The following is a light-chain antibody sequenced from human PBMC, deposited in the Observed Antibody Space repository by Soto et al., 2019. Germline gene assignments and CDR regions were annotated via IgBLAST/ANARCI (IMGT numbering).Light chain of an antibody. CDR1: HSISSW. V-gene: IGKV1-5*01. CDR2: DAS. J-gene: IGKJ1*01. Sequence: DIQMTQSPSTLSASVGDRVTITCRASHSISSWLAWYQQKPGKATKLLIYDASSLESGVPSRFSGSGSGTEFTLTISSLQPDDFATYYGQQYNSYSTFGQGTKVYIK. CDR3: QQYNSYST.